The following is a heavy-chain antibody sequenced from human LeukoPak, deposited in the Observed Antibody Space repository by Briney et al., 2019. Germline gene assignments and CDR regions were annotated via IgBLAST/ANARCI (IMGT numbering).Heavy chain of an antibody. CDR1: GGSISSGDYY. J-gene: IGHJ4*02. CDR2: IYYSGST. V-gene: IGHV4-30-4*08. Sequence: SQTLSLTCTVSGGSISSGDYYWSWIRQPPGKGLEWIGYIYYSGSTYYNPSLKSRVTISVDTSKNQFSLKLSSVTAADTAVYYYAGLFDILTGYNVDYWGQGTLVTVSS. CDR3: AGLFDILTGYNVDY. D-gene: IGHD3-9*01.